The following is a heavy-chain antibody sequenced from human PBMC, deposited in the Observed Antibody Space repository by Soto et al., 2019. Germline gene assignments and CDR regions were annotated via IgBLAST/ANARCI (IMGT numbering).Heavy chain of an antibody. Sequence: SETLSLTCTVSGGSITSYYWSWIRQPPGKGLEWIGYIYYSGSTNYNPSLKSRVTISVDTSKNQFSLKLSSVTAADTAVYYCARCIAAAGFWFDPWGQGTLVTVSS. CDR2: IYYSGST. CDR3: ARCIAAAGFWFDP. V-gene: IGHV4-59*01. J-gene: IGHJ5*02. D-gene: IGHD6-13*01. CDR1: GGSITSYY.